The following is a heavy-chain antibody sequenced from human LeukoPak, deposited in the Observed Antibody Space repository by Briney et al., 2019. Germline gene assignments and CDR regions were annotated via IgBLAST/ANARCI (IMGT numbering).Heavy chain of an antibody. CDR1: GFTVSSNY. Sequence: PGGSLRLSCAASGFTVSSNYMSWVRQAPGKGLEWVSTISGSSTSTYYADSVKGRFTISRDNSENALSLQMNSLRAEDTAVYYCATIWEGFSSSSHGYWGQGTLVTVSS. CDR2: ISGSSTST. J-gene: IGHJ4*02. CDR3: ATIWEGFSSSSHGY. V-gene: IGHV3-23*01. D-gene: IGHD6-6*01.